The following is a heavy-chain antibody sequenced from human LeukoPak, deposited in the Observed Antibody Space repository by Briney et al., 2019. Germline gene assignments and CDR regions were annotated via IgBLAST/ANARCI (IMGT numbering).Heavy chain of an antibody. Sequence: GGSPRLSCAASGFTFGSYWMSWVRQAPGKGLEWVANIKQDGSEKYYVDSVKGRFTISRDNAKNSLYLQMNSLRAEDTTVYYCARETVAGNDYWGQGTLVTVSS. CDR1: GFTFGSYW. CDR3: ARETVAGNDY. J-gene: IGHJ4*02. D-gene: IGHD6-19*01. V-gene: IGHV3-7*01. CDR2: IKQDGSEK.